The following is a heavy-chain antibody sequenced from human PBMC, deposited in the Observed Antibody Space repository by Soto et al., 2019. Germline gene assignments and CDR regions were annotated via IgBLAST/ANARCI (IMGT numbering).Heavy chain of an antibody. Sequence: PGRFMRVSWAASGWNFKNFAMSCIRQAPGKGLEWVSAIGTSGGDTYYADSVKGRFTISRDNSKNTLYLQLSSLRAEDTAVYYAIKSSRTLGDSWGQGTLVTVSS. CDR3: IKSSRTLGDS. CDR1: GWNFKNFA. CDR2: IGTSGGDT. V-gene: IGHV3-23*01. J-gene: IGHJ4*02. D-gene: IGHD6-13*01.